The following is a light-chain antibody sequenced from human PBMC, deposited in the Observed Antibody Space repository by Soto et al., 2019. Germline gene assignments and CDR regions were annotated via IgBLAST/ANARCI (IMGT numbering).Light chain of an antibody. CDR3: CSYAGSYTVV. Sequence: QSALPQPRSVSGSPGQSVTISCTGTRSDVGGYNYVSWYQHHPGKAPKLMIYDVSKRPSGVPDRFSGSKSGNTASLTISGLQAEDEADYYCCSYAGSYTVVFGGGTKVTVL. J-gene: IGLJ2*01. V-gene: IGLV2-11*01. CDR2: DVS. CDR1: RSDVGGYNY.